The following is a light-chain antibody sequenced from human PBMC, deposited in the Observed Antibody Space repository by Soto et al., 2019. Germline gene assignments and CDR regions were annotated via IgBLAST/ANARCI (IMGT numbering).Light chain of an antibody. V-gene: IGKV1-12*01. CDR3: LQANTFPYT. CDR1: QGVSSW. Sequence: DIQMTQSPSSVSASVGDRVTITCRASQGVSSWLGWYQQKPGKAPQVLIYSVSSLESGVPSRFSGSGSGTDFTLTISSLQPEDFATYYCLQANTFPYTFGQRTKLEIK. J-gene: IGKJ2*01. CDR2: SVS.